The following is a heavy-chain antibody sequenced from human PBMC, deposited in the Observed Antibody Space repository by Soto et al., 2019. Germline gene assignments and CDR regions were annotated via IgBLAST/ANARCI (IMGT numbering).Heavy chain of an antibody. J-gene: IGHJ6*02. D-gene: IGHD6-13*01. CDR2: INHSGST. CDR3: ARPGYYYYYGMDV. V-gene: IGHV4-34*01. Sequence: QVQLQQWGAGLLKPSETLSLTCAVYGGSFSGYYWSWIRQPPGKGLEWIGEINHSGSTNYNPSLKSRVTISADTSKNQFSLKLSSVTAADTAVYYCARPGYYYYYGMDVWGQGTTVTVSS. CDR1: GGSFSGYY.